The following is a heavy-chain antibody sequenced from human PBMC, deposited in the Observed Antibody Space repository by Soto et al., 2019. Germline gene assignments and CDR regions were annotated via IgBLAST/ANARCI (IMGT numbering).Heavy chain of an antibody. Sequence: SETLSLTCTVSGGSISTYYWSWIRQPAGKGLEWLGRINPSGSTNYNPSLKTRVTMSVDTSNNQFSLSLSSMTAADTAVYYCARQEMTTGYNWFDPWGQGTLVTVSS. CDR3: ARQEMTTGYNWFDP. CDR1: GGSISTYY. J-gene: IGHJ5*02. V-gene: IGHV4-4*07. D-gene: IGHD4-4*01. CDR2: INPSGST.